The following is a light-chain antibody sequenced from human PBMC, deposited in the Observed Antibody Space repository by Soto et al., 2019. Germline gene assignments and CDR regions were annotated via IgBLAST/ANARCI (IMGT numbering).Light chain of an antibody. V-gene: IGKV3-20*01. CDR1: QSVSNNY. Sequence: EVVLTQSPGTLSLSPGERATLSCRASQSVSNNYVAWYQQKPGQSPKLLIFGSSDRAHGIPDRFSGSGSGTDFTLTIGSLEPDDFAVYSWHQDGSSPPYTFGQGTKLVIK. CDR3: HQDGSSPPYT. CDR2: GSS. J-gene: IGKJ2*01.